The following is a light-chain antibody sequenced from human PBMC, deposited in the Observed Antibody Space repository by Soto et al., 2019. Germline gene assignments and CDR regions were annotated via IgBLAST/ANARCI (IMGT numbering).Light chain of an antibody. CDR3: RGGDRSPAV. J-gene: IGLJ2*01. Sequence: SYELTQPPSVSVSPGQTASITCSGDKLGDKYACWYQQKPGQSPVLVIYQDSKRPSGIPERFSGSNSGNTATLTISGTQAREGADYYCRGGDRSPAVFGGGTKLP. CDR1: KLGDKY. CDR2: QDS. V-gene: IGLV3-1*01.